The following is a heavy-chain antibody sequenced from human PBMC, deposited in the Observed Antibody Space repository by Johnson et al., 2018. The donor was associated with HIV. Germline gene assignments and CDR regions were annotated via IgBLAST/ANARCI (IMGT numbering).Heavy chain of an antibody. D-gene: IGHD6-13*01. J-gene: IGHJ3*02. CDR3: ARDPAAAALRAFDI. CDR1: GFTFDNFA. V-gene: IGHV3-66*01. CDR2: IYSGGST. Sequence: VQLVESGGGVVQPARSLRLSCAASGFTFDNFAMSWVRQAPGKGLEWVSVIYSGGSTYYADSVKDRFTISRDNSKNTLYLQMNSLRAEDTAVYYCARDPAAAALRAFDIWGQGTMVTVSS.